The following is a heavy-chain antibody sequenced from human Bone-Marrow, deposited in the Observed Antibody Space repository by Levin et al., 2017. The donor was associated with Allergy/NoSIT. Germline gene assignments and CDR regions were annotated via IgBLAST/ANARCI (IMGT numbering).Heavy chain of an antibody. CDR1: GFTFSNAW. CDR3: TTLYSGYDWGNY. V-gene: IGHV3-15*01. Sequence: GGSLRLSCAASGFTFSNAWMSWVRQAPGKGLEWVGRIKSKTDGGTTDYTAPVKGRFTISRDDSKNTLYLQMNSLKTEDTAVYYCTTLYSGYDWGNYWGQGTLVTVSS. J-gene: IGHJ4*02. CDR2: IKSKTDGGTT. D-gene: IGHD5-12*01.